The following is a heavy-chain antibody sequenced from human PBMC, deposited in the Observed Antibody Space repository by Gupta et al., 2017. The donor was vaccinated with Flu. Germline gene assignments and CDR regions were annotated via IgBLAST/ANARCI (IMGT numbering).Heavy chain of an antibody. D-gene: IGHD2-21*02. J-gene: IGHJ4*02. V-gene: IGHV4-39*01. CDR1: GVSISSSSYF. CDR3: ARKVTHTHLEY. Sequence: QVQLQESGPGLMKASETLSLTCTVSGVSISSSSYFWVWIRQPPGKGLEWIGSIYESGSTYYDPSGDRRVTMSVDTSKNQLSLRMSSVTAADTAVYYGARKVTHTHLEYWGQGTLVTVSS. CDR2: IYESGST.